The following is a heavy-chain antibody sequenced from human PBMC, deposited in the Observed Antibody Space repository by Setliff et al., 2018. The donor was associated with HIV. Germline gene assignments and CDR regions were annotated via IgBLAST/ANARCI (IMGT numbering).Heavy chain of an antibody. CDR1: GGSIRRSIYH. Sequence: SETLSLTCTVSGGSIRRSIYHWDWIRQPPGKGREWIGGIDYSGSTNYNSSLKSRVTRSVDTSKNQFSLTLSSVTAADTAVYYCGRSGPTTTFPKYFQHWGQGTLVTVSS. D-gene: IGHD1-1*01. CDR2: IDYSGST. J-gene: IGHJ1*01. V-gene: IGHV4-39*07. CDR3: GRSGPTTTFPKYFQH.